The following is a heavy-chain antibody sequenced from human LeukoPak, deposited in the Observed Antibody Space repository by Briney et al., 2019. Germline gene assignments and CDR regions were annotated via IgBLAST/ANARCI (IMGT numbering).Heavy chain of an antibody. CDR2: IYYTGST. J-gene: IGHJ6*03. Sequence: SETLSLTCTVSGGSISTYYWSWIRQPPGKGLEWMGYIYYTGSTNYNPSLKSRVTISVDTTKNQFSLKLSSVTAADTAVYYCARDNWAAAGYYYYMDVWGKGTTVTVSS. V-gene: IGHV4-59*12. D-gene: IGHD6-13*01. CDR3: ARDNWAAAGYYYYMDV. CDR1: GGSISTYY.